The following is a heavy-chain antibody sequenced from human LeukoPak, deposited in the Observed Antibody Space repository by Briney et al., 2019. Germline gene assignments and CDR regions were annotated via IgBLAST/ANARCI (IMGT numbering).Heavy chain of an antibody. Sequence: GSLRLSCAASGFTLSSYAMSWVRQAPGKGLEWVSAISGNGDSTYYADSVKGRLTISSDNSKNTLYLQMNSLRAEDTAVYNCARGRGSYSLDYWGQGTLVTVSS. V-gene: IGHV3-23*01. CDR2: ISGNGDST. CDR1: GFTLSSYA. J-gene: IGHJ4*02. D-gene: IGHD3-10*01. CDR3: ARGRGSYSLDY.